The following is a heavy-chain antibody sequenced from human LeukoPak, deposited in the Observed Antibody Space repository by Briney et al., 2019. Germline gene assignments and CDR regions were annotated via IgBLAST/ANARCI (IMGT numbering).Heavy chain of an antibody. CDR2: IIPIFGTA. J-gene: IGHJ5*02. V-gene: IGHV1-69*01. CDR1: GGTFSSYA. CDR3: ARDVYYVRMGGNWFDP. D-gene: IGHD3-10*02. Sequence: SVKVSCKASGGTFSSYAISWVRQAPGQGLEWMGGIIPIFGTANYAQKFQGRVTITADESTSTAYMELSSLRSEDTAVYYCARDVYYVRMGGNWFDPWGQGILVTVSS.